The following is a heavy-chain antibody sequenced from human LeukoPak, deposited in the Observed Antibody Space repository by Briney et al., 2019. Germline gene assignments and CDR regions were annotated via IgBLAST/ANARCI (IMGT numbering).Heavy chain of an antibody. Sequence: GGSLRLSCAASGFTFSSYEMNCVRQAPGKGLEWVSYISSSGSTIYYADSVKGRFTISRDNPKNSLYLQMNSLRAEDTAVYYCARGAEDYYGSGSPTFTWGQGTLVTVSS. J-gene: IGHJ5*02. CDR1: GFTFSSYE. CDR3: ARGAEDYYGSGSPTFT. V-gene: IGHV3-48*03. CDR2: ISSSGSTI. D-gene: IGHD3-10*01.